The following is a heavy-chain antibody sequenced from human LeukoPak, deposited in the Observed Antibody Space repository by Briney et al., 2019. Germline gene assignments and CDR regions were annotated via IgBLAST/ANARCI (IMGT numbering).Heavy chain of an antibody. CDR2: INSDGSSP. CDR3: ARVLTYYFDY. J-gene: IGHJ4*02. V-gene: IGHV3-74*01. CDR1: GFTFSSSW. Sequence: PGGSFRLSCAASGFTFSSSWMHWVRQAPGXGLVWVSRINSDGSSPTYADSVKGRFTISRDNAKNTLYLQMNSLRAEDTAVYYCARVLTYYFDYWGQGTLVTLFS.